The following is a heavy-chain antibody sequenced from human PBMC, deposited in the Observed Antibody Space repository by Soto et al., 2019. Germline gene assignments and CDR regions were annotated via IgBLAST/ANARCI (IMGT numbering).Heavy chain of an antibody. CDR2: IYYSGST. Sequence: PSETLSLTCTVSGVSISSYYWSWIRQPPGKGLEWIGYIYYSGSTNYNPSLKSRVTISVDTSKNQFSLKLSSVTAADTAVYYCARVYAYYFDYWGQGTLVTV. CDR3: ARVYAYYFDY. D-gene: IGHD2-8*01. J-gene: IGHJ4*02. CDR1: GVSISSYY. V-gene: IGHV4-59*01.